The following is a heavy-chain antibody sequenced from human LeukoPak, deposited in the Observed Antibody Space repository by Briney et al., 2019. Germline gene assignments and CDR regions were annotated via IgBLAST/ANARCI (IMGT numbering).Heavy chain of an antibody. V-gene: IGHV3-64D*06. CDR3: AKDKGITGTTPVDY. J-gene: IGHJ4*02. Sequence: PGGSLRLSCSASGFTFSSYAMHWVRRAPGKGLEYVSAISSNGGSTYYADSVKGRFTISRDNSKNTLYLQMSSLRAEDTAVYYCAKDKGITGTTPVDYWGQGTLVTVSS. CDR2: ISSNGGST. CDR1: GFTFSSYA. D-gene: IGHD1-7*01.